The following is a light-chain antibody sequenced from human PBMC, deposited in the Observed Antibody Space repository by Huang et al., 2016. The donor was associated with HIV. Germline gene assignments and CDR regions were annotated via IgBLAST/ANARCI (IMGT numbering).Light chain of an antibody. CDR2: DAT. CDR3: QQFDNVPYS. V-gene: IGKV1-33*01. Sequence: DIQMTQSPSSMSASIGDRVTITCQASQDISNYLNWYQQKPGKAPKLLLYDATNSEAGVPSRLSGNGSGTDFTLTISRLQPEDFATYYCQQFDNVPYSFGQGTRLEIK. J-gene: IGKJ2*03. CDR1: QDISNY.